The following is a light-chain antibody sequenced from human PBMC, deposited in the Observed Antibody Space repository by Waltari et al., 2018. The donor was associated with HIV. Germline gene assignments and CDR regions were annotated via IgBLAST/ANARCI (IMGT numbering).Light chain of an antibody. Sequence: QSVLTQPPSASGTPGQRVTISCSGSSFNIGRNFVSWYQQLPGTAPKVLILRDYQRPSGVPDRFSGSKSGASASLAISGLRSEDEADYYCAAWDDSLRGSYVFGPGTKVTVL. J-gene: IGLJ1*01. CDR2: RDY. CDR1: SFNIGRNF. CDR3: AAWDDSLRGSYV. V-gene: IGLV1-47*01.